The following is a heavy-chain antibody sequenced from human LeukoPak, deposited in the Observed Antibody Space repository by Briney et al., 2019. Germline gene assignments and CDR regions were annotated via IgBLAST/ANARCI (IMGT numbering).Heavy chain of an antibody. CDR3: ARGLYGSGSYYFDY. CDR1: GFTFSSYA. CDR2: ISGSGGST. D-gene: IGHD3-10*01. Sequence: GGSLRLSCAASGFTFSSYAMSWVRQAPGKGLEWDSAISGSGGSTYYADSVKGRFTISRDNSKNTLYFQMNSLRAEDTAVYYCARGLYGSGSYYFDYWGQGTLVTVSS. J-gene: IGHJ4*02. V-gene: IGHV3-23*01.